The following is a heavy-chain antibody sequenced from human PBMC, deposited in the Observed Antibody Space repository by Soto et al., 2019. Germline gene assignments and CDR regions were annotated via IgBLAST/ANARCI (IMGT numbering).Heavy chain of an antibody. D-gene: IGHD7-27*01. CDR1: GITFNTYW. J-gene: IGHJ4*02. CDR2: IKRDGSEQ. CDR3: TTHHQGTNSLGVLDY. Sequence: PGGSLRLSCAASGITFNTYWMTWVRQAPGKGLEWVASIKRDGSEQYYVDSVTGRFTISSDNARNSLNLQMTSLQADDPAVYSCTTHHQGTNSLGVLDYWGQGTLVTVSS. V-gene: IGHV3-7*03.